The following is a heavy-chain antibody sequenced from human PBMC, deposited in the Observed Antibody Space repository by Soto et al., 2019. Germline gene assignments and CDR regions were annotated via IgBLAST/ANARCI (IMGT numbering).Heavy chain of an antibody. CDR3: AKDVRDLWWGGGYFEN. CDR2: ISWNGGTT. J-gene: IGHJ4*02. CDR1: GFTFDNYA. Sequence: PGGSLRLSCAASGFTFDNYAMHWFRQVPGKAPEWVSGISWNGGTTGYADSVKGRFTISRDSARNSLYLQMNSLRPEDTALYYCAKDVRDLWWGGGYFENWGQGTPVTVSS. D-gene: IGHD2-8*01. V-gene: IGHV3-9*01.